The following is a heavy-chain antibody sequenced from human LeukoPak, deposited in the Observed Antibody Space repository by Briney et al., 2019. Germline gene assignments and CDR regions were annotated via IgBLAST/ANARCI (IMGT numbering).Heavy chain of an antibody. D-gene: IGHD2-2*01. V-gene: IGHV4-39*02. Sequence: SETLSLTCTVSGGSISSSSYYWGWIRQPPGKGLEWVGSIYYSGSTYYNPSLRGRVTISVDTSKNHFSLELSFVTAADTAVYYCASYCSSTSCYAGLGDYWGQGTLVTVSS. J-gene: IGHJ4*02. CDR3: ASYCSSTSCYAGLGDY. CDR1: GGSISSSSYY. CDR2: IYYSGST.